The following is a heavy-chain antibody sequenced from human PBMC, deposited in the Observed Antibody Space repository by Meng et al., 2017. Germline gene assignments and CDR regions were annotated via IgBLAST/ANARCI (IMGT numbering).Heavy chain of an antibody. Sequence: VHLLESGPEVKKPGCFVKVSCKSSGGTFSSYAISWVRQAPGQGLEWMGGIIPIFATANYAQKFQGRVTITADESTSTAYMELSSLRSEDTAVYYCAKEVDNWFDPWGQGTLVTVSS. V-gene: IGHV1-69*01. CDR3: AKEVDNWFDP. J-gene: IGHJ5*02. CDR1: GGTFSSYA. D-gene: IGHD2-15*01. CDR2: IIPIFATA.